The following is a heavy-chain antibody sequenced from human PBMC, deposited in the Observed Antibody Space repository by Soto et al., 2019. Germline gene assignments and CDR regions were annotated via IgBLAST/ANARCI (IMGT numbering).Heavy chain of an antibody. D-gene: IGHD6-6*01. Sequence: SVKVSCKASGGTFSSYAISWVRQAPGQGLEWMGGIIPIFGTANYAQKFQGRVTITADESTSTAYMELSSLRSDDTAVYFWARDPVYCSSHGYWFDPWGQGTLVTVSS. V-gene: IGHV1-69*13. CDR3: ARDPVYCSSHGYWFDP. CDR1: GGTFSSYA. CDR2: IIPIFGTA. J-gene: IGHJ5*02.